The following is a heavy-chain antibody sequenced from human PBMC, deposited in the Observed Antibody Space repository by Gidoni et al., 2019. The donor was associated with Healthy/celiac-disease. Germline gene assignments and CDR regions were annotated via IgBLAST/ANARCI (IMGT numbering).Heavy chain of an antibody. J-gene: IGHJ4*02. CDR1: GFTFISYW. Sequence: EVQLVESGGGLVQPGGSLRLSCAASGFTFISYWMSWVRQAPGKGLEWVANIKQDGSEKYYVDSVKGRFTISRDNAKNSLYLQMNSLRAEDTAVYYCAREGASGYGPRYYFDYWGQGTLVTVSS. CDR2: IKQDGSEK. CDR3: AREGASGYGPRYYFDY. D-gene: IGHD5-12*01. V-gene: IGHV3-7*01.